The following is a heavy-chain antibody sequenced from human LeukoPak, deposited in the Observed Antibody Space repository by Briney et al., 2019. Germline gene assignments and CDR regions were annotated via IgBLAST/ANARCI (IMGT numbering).Heavy chain of an antibody. V-gene: IGHV3-64D*06. CDR3: VKDRARVWQARFDY. CDR2: ISSYGGST. J-gene: IGHJ4*02. D-gene: IGHD6-13*01. Sequence: EGSLRLSCSASGFTFSSYAMHWVRQAPGKGLEYVSAISSYGGSTYYADSVKGRFTISRDNSKNTLYLQMSSLRAEDTAVYYCVKDRARVWQARFDYWGQGTLVTVSS. CDR1: GFTFSSYA.